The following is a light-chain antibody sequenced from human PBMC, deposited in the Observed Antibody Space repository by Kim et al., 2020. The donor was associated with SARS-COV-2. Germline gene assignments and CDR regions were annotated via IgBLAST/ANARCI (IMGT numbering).Light chain of an antibody. Sequence: LAPGEGVTRSCRASENIDSRYLAWYQQRPGQAPTFLMYGASRRAPGIPGRFSGSGSGTDFTLTISRLEPEDVAVYHCQHYANSRYTFGQGTKLEI. CDR3: QHYANSRYT. V-gene: IGKV3-20*01. J-gene: IGKJ2*01. CDR1: ENIDSRY. CDR2: GAS.